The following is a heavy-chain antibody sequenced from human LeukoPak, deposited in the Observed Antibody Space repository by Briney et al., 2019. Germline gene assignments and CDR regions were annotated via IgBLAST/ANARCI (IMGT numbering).Heavy chain of an antibody. CDR1: GFIFSSYW. J-gene: IGHJ4*02. D-gene: IGHD4-11*01. CDR2: INTDGSST. Sequence: GGSLRLSCAASGFIFSSYWMHWVRHAPGKGLAWVSRINTDGSSTSYADSVKGRFTISRDNAKNTLYLQMNSLRAEDTAVYYCARASFRAVTTSGYWGQGTLVTVSS. V-gene: IGHV3-74*01. CDR3: ARASFRAVTTSGY.